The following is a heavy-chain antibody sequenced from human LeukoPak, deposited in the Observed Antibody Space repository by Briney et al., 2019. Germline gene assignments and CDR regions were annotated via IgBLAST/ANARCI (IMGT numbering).Heavy chain of an antibody. CDR3: AKPSSVHPFSYYFDF. V-gene: IGHV3-23*01. CDR2: ISGSGGGT. Sequence: GGSLRLSCAGSEFTFSSYAMSWVRQAPGKGLEWVSAISGSGGGTYYAASVNGRFTTSRDNSKNTLFLQMNSLSAEDTAVYYCAKPSSVHPFSYYFDFWGQGAMVTVSS. CDR1: EFTFSSYA. D-gene: IGHD5/OR15-5a*01. J-gene: IGHJ4*02.